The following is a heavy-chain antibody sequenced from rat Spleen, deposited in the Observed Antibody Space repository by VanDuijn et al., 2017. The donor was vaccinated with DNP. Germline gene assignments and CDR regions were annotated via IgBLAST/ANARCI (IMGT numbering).Heavy chain of an antibody. CDR2: ISYSGST. J-gene: IGHJ2*01. D-gene: IGHD1-4*01. V-gene: IGHV3-1*01. CDR1: GYSITSNY. Sequence: EVQLQESGPGLVKPSQSLSLTCSVTGYSITSNYWGWIRKFPGNKMEWMGYISYSGSTSYNPSLKGRISITRDTSKNQFFLQLNSVTTEDTATYYCARYGLPGPHYFDYWGQGVMVTVSS. CDR3: ARYGLPGPHYFDY.